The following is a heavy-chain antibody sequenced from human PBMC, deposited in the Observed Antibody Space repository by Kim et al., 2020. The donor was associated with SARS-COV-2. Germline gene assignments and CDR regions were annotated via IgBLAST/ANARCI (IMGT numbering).Heavy chain of an antibody. CDR1: GFTFSSYA. D-gene: IGHD5-12*01. Sequence: GGSLRLSCAASGFTFSSYAMSWVRQAPGKGLEWVSAISGSGGSTYYADSVKGRFTISRDNSKNTLYLQMNSLRAEDTAVYYCAKEMATTNYYYYYGMDVWGQGTTVTVSS. V-gene: IGHV3-23*01. CDR3: AKEMATTNYYYYYGMDV. J-gene: IGHJ6*02. CDR2: ISGSGGST.